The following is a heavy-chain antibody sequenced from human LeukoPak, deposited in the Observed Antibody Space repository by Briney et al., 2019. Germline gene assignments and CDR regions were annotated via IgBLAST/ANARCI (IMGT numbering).Heavy chain of an antibody. J-gene: IGHJ4*02. CDR3: ARGEMATIPDY. V-gene: IGHV4-61*08. CDR1: GASISSADYY. D-gene: IGHD5-24*01. Sequence: SETLSLTCTVSGASISSADYYWSWIRQPPGKGLEWIGYIYYSGSTNYNPSLKSRVTISVDTSKNQFSLKLSSVTAADTAVYYCARGEMATIPDYWGQGTLVTVSS. CDR2: IYYSGST.